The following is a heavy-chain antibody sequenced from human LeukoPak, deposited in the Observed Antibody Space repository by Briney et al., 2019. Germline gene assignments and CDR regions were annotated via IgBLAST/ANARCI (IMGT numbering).Heavy chain of an antibody. CDR1: GYSISSGYY. CDR3: ARGSYDGYNDY. J-gene: IGHJ4*02. Sequence: SETLSLTCAVSGYSISSGYYWGWIRQPPGKGLEWIGSIYHSGSTYYNPSLKSRVTISVDTSMNQYSLKLSSVTAADTAVYYCARGSYDGYNDYWGQGTLVSVSS. V-gene: IGHV4-38-2*01. CDR2: IYHSGST. D-gene: IGHD3-16*01.